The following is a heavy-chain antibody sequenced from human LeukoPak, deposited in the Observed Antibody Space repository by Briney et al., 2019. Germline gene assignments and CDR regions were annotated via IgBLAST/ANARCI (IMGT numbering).Heavy chain of an antibody. J-gene: IGHJ4*02. Sequence: SQTLSLTCTVSGGPTSSYSDYSNYNWTWIRQPPGKGLEWIGYVNYSGSTNYNPSLKSRVTISVDTSKNQLSLKLTSVTAADTAVYYCAREYTGFDYWGQGTLVTVSS. CDR2: VNYSGST. V-gene: IGHV4-61*01. CDR3: AREYTGFDY. CDR1: GGPTSSYSDYSNYN. D-gene: IGHD2-8*02.